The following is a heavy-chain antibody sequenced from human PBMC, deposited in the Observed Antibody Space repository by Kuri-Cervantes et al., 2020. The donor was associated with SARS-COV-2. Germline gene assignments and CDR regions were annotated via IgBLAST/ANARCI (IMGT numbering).Heavy chain of an antibody. CDR1: GFTVSTNY. V-gene: IGHV3-21*01. CDR3: ARDRYSSGWNYFDY. CDR2: ISSSSSYI. J-gene: IGHJ4*02. Sequence: GESLKISCAVSGFTVSTNYMSWVRQAPGKGLEWVSSISSSSSYIYYADSVKGRFTISRDNAKNSLYLQMNSLRAEDTAVYYCARDRYSSGWNYFDYWGQGTLVTVSS. D-gene: IGHD6-19*01.